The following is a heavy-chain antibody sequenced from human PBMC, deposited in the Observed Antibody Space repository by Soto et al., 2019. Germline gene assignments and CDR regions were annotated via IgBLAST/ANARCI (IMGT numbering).Heavy chain of an antibody. CDR1: GAAISNSRCH. CDR3: ARHGITGSYYDAFDI. Sequence: AVTLSVTCTGTGAAISNSRCHSGWIRQPPGKGLEWIASIKYSGTTFYNPSLKSRVTLSVDTSKNQFALKLSSVTAAETAVYYCARHGITGSYYDAFDIWGQGTMVT. D-gene: IGHD1-26*01. CDR2: IKYSGTT. V-gene: IGHV4-39*01. J-gene: IGHJ3*02.